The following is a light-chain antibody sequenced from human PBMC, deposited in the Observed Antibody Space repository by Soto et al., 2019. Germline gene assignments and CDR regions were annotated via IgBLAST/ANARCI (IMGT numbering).Light chain of an antibody. Sequence: QLVLTQPPSASGTPGQRVTISCSGSSSNIGSNTVNWYQQVPGTAPKLLIYSSNQRPSGVPDRFSGSKSGTSASLAISGLQSEDEADYYCAAWDDSLNGMFGGGTKLTVL. V-gene: IGLV1-44*01. CDR2: SSN. CDR3: AAWDDSLNGM. CDR1: SSNIGSNT. J-gene: IGLJ3*02.